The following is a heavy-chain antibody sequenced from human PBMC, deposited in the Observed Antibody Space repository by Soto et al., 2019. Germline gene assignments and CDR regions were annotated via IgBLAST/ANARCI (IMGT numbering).Heavy chain of an antibody. J-gene: IGHJ3*02. V-gene: IGHV1-69*12. Sequence: QVQLVQSGAEVKKPGSSVKVSCKASGGTFSSYAISWVRQAPGQGLEWMGGIIPIFGTANYAQKFQGRVTITADESTSRDYMELSSLRCEDTAVYYCATSYDSSGYYLGEAFDIWGQGTMVTVSS. CDR2: IIPIFGTA. D-gene: IGHD3-22*01. CDR3: ATSYDSSGYYLGEAFDI. CDR1: GGTFSSYA.